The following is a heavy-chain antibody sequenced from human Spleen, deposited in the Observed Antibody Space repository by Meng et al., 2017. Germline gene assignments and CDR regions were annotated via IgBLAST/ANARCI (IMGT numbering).Heavy chain of an antibody. V-gene: IGHV4-59*01. CDR3: ARGRRVNHPYYFDN. J-gene: IGHJ4*02. CDR2: IYHNGDT. Sequence: SETLSLTCTVSDDSISSYYWNWIRQPPGKGLEWIGFIYHNGDTNYNPSLKSRVTISVDTSKNQFSLKLVSVTAADTAVYYCARGRRVNHPYYFDNWGQGTLVTVSS. D-gene: IGHD3-10*01. CDR1: DDSISSYY.